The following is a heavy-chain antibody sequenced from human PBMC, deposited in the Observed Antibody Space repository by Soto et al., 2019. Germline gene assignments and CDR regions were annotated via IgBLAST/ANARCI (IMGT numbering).Heavy chain of an antibody. CDR1: VVSISSGGYS. Sequence: SETLSLTWAVSVVSISSGGYSCSWIRQPPGKGLEWIGYIYHSGSTYYNPSLKSRVTISVDRSKNQFSLKLSSVTAADTAVYYCARGVLMFLRFLRTNGAFDIWRQGTMVTVS. J-gene: IGHJ3*02. CDR3: ARGVLMFLRFLRTNGAFDI. V-gene: IGHV4-30-2*01. D-gene: IGHD2-8*01. CDR2: IYHSGST.